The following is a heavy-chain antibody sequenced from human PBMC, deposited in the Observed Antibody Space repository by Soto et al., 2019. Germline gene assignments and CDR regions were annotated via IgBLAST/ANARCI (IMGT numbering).Heavy chain of an antibody. CDR2: INSDGSST. CDR1: GFTFSSYW. V-gene: IGHV3-74*01. D-gene: IGHD3-9*01. J-gene: IGHJ5*02. CDR3: ARETEYYDILTGSNNWFDP. Sequence: GGSLRLSCAASGFTFSSYWMHWVRQAPGKGLVWVSRINSDGSSTSYADSVKGRFTISRDNAKNTLYLQMNSLRAEDTAVYYCARETEYYDILTGSNNWFDPWGQGTLVTVSS.